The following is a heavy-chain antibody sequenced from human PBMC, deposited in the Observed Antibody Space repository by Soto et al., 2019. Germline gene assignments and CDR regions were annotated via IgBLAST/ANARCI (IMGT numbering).Heavy chain of an antibody. CDR1: GGSINTGGYS. D-gene: IGHD3-16*01. V-gene: IGHV4-30-2*01. CDR2: IYHSGST. Sequence: QLQLQESGSGLVKPSQTLSLTCAVSGGSINTGGYSWSWIRQPPGKGLEWIGYIYHSGSTYYDPSLKSRVTLSLDTSQNQFSLKLSSVTAADTAVYYCARQGEGFDYWGQGIVVTVSS. CDR3: ARQGEGFDY. J-gene: IGHJ4*02.